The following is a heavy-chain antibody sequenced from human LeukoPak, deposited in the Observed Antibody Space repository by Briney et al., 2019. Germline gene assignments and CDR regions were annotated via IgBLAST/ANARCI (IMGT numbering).Heavy chain of an antibody. D-gene: IGHD3-16*02. J-gene: IGHJ4*02. CDR1: GFTFSSYS. CDR3: ARVLGASEDYVWGSYRF. CDR2: ITSRSSYI. Sequence: GGSPRPPCAASGFTFSSYSMNWVRQAPGKGLEWVSSITSRSSYIYYADSVKGRFTISRDNAKNSLYLQMNSLRAEDTAVYYCARVLGASEDYVWGSYRFWGQGTLVTVSS. V-gene: IGHV3-21*01.